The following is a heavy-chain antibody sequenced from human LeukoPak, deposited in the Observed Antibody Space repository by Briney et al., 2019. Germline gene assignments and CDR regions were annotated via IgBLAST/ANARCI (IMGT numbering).Heavy chain of an antibody. CDR3: ARAVAGGGEFDY. CDR2: IYYSGST. V-gene: IGHV4-59*01. J-gene: IGHJ4*02. Sequence: SETLSLTCTVSGGSISSYYWSWIRQPQGKGLEWIGYIYYSGSTNYNPSLKSRVTISVDTSKNQFSLKLSSVTAADTAVYYCARAVAGGGEFDYWGQGTLVTVSS. D-gene: IGHD6-19*01. CDR1: GGSISSYY.